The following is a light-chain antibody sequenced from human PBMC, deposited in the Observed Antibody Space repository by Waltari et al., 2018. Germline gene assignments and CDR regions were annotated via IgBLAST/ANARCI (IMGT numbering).Light chain of an antibody. Sequence: EIVMTQSPATLSVSLGERVTLSCRARPRVSSNLAWHQQKPGQAPRLLIYGASTRATGIPPGFSGSGSGTEFTLIISSLQSEDFAVYYCQQYHNWPRTFGGGTKVEVK. CDR1: PRVSSN. CDR2: GAS. V-gene: IGKV3-15*01. J-gene: IGKJ4*01. CDR3: QQYHNWPRT.